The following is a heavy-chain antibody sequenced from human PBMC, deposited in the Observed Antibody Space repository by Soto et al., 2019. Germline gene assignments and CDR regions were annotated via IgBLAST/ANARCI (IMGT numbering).Heavy chain of an antibody. CDR1: GGIFSTYA. CDR2: IIPIFGTP. J-gene: IGHJ4*02. CDR3: ARDRDDYGSGNYYNRIDF. D-gene: IGHD3-10*01. Sequence: QVQLVQSGAEVKKPGSSVKVSCKASGGIFSTYAISWLRRAPGQGLEWMGGIIPIFGTPNYAQRFQGRVTITADESKRTAYMELSRLRSEDTAVYYCARDRDDYGSGNYYNRIDFWGQGTLVTVSS. V-gene: IGHV1-69*01.